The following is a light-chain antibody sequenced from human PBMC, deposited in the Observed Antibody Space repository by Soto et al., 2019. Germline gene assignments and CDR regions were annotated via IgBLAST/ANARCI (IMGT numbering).Light chain of an antibody. CDR3: QQYGDSPIT. V-gene: IGKV3-20*01. CDR2: GAS. J-gene: IGKJ5*01. Sequence: EIVLTQSPVTLSLSPGERATLSCRASQSVTSTYLAWYQQEPGQAPRLLISGASSRATGVPDRFSGNGSGTDFTLTITGLEPEDFALYYCQQYGDSPITFGQGTRLEIK. CDR1: QSVTSTY.